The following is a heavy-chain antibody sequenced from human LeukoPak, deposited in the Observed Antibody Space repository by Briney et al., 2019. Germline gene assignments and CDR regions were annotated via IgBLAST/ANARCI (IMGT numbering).Heavy chain of an antibody. D-gene: IGHD3-22*01. V-gene: IGHV3-23*01. J-gene: IGHJ4*02. CDR3: AKGGIYYYDISGYFFDY. CDR2: ISGSGGST. CDR1: GFTLSNYA. Sequence: GGSLRLSCGASGFTLSNYAMSWVRQAPGKGLEWVSGISGSGGSTYYRESVKGRFTISRDIYKNTLYLQMNSLRAEDTAVYYCAKGGIYYYDISGYFFDYWGQGTLVTVSS.